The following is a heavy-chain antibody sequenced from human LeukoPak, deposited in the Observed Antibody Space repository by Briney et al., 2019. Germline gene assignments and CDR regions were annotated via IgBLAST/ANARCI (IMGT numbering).Heavy chain of an antibody. CDR3: ARESREVVVAATRTYYYYMDV. V-gene: IGHV4-61*01. CDR2: IYYSGST. D-gene: IGHD2-15*01. J-gene: IGHJ6*03. CDR1: GGSISSGSYY. Sequence: TSQTLSLTCTVSGGSISSGSYYWSWIRQPPGKGLEWIGYIYYSGSTNYNPSLKSRVTISVDTSKNQFSLKLSSVTAADTAVYYCARESREVVVAATRTYYYYMDVWGKGTTVTVSS.